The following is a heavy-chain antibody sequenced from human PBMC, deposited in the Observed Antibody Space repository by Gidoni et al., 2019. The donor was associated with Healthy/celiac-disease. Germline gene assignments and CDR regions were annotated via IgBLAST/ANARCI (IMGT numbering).Heavy chain of an antibody. D-gene: IGHD6-13*01. J-gene: IGHJ4*02. Sequence: EVQLVESGGGLVQPGGSLRLSCAASGFTFSSYSMNWVRQAPGKGLEWVSYISSSSSTIYYADSVKGRFTISRDNAKNSLYLQMNSLRAEDTAVYYCARAPYSRSIDYWGQGTLVTVSS. CDR2: ISSSSSTI. CDR1: GFTFSSYS. CDR3: ARAPYSRSIDY. V-gene: IGHV3-48*01.